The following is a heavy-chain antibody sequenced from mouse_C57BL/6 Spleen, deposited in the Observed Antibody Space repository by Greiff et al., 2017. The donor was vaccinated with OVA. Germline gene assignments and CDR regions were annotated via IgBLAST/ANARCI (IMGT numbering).Heavy chain of an antibody. V-gene: IGHV1-69*01. J-gene: IGHJ4*01. CDR3: ARWGVTSLAMDY. Sequence: QVQLQQPGAELVMPGASVKLSCKASGYTFTSYWMHWVKQRPGQGLEWIGEIDPSDSYTNYTQKFKGKSTLTVDKSSSTAYMQLSSLTSEDSAVYYCARWGVTSLAMDYWGQGTSVTVSS. D-gene: IGHD2-2*01. CDR1: GYTFTSYW. CDR2: IDPSDSYT.